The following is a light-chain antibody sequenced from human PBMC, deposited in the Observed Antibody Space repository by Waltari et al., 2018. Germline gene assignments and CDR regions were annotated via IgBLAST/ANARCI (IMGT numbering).Light chain of an antibody. V-gene: IGKV1-17*03. CDR2: AAS. Sequence: IQMTQSPSDMSASVGDRVTITCRANQDISNYLAWFHQKAGKVPKRLIYAASDLQSGVPSRFSGSGSGTEFTLTISNLQPEDFATYYCLQHHTYPLTFGGGTKVEI. J-gene: IGKJ4*01. CDR1: QDISNY. CDR3: LQHHTYPLT.